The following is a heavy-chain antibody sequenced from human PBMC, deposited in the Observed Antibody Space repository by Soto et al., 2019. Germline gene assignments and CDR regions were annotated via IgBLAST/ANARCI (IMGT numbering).Heavy chain of an antibody. D-gene: IGHD6-6*01. CDR2: IYHSGSN. Sequence: SETLSFTCAVSVASISSTNWWSWVRHAPGKGLDWLGEIYHSGSNYYNPSLKSRVTLSVDKSKNHFSLKVTSVTAADTALYYCPVPEARDFQDWGEGAMVTVAS. CDR3: PVPEARDFQD. J-gene: IGHJ1*01. CDR1: VASISSTNW. V-gene: IGHV4-4*02.